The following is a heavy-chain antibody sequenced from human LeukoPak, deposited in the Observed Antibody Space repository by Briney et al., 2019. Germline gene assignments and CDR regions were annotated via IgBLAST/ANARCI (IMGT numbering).Heavy chain of an antibody. D-gene: IGHD3/OR15-3a*01. Sequence: SETLSLTCTVSGASVSGRFWSWIRHSPGNGLEWIGLIYYSGSTKFNPSLKSRVAMSVDTSNNQFSLSLNSVTTTDTAVYFCVGGGDWLPEYWGHGTQVIVSS. CDR2: IYYSGST. CDR1: GASVSGRF. V-gene: IGHV4-59*02. CDR3: VGGGDWLPEY. J-gene: IGHJ4*01.